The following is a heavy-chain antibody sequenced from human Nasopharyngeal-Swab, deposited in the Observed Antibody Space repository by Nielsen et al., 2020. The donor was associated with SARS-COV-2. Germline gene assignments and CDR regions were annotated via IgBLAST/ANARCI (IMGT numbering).Heavy chain of an antibody. J-gene: IGHJ4*02. Sequence: GESLKISCAASGFTFSSSWMQWARQAPGKGLAWVSRINRDGSTITYADSVKGRFTISRDNAKNTLYLQMNSLRAEDTAVYYCATVGVGYWGQGTLVTVSS. V-gene: IGHV3-74*01. CDR1: GFTFSSSW. CDR3: ATVGVGY. D-gene: IGHD4-23*01. CDR2: INRDGSTI.